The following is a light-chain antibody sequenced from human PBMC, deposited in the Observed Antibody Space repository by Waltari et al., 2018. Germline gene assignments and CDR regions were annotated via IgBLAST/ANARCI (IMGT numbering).Light chain of an antibody. CDR1: QSVSRY. V-gene: IGKV3-20*01. J-gene: IGKJ1*01. CDR3: QHYLRLPVT. CDR2: DAS. Sequence: EIVLTQSPGTLSLSLGERATVSCRASQSVSRYLAWYQQRPGQAPRLLIYDASTRATGIPDRFSGSGSGTDFSLTISRLEPDDFAVYYCQHYLRLPVTFGQGTTVEI.